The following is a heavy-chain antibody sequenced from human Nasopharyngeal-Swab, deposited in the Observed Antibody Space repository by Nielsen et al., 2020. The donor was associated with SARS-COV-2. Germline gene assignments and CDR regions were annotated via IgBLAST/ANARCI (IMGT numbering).Heavy chain of an antibody. CDR1: GFTFSGYA. D-gene: IGHD3-10*01. V-gene: IGHV3-23*01. CDR3: VKDYPELVGSSSIFDY. Sequence: GESLKISCAASGFTFSGYAMSWVRQAPGKSLEWVSGINSPGGTYYRDSVKGRFTISKDNSQNTLYLQMDSLRAEDTAIYYCVKDYPELVGSSSIFDYWGQGIQVTVSS. J-gene: IGHJ4*02. CDR2: INSPGGT.